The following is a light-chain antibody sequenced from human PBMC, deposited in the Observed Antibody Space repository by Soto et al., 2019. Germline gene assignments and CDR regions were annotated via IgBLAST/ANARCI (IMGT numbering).Light chain of an antibody. V-gene: IGKV3-20*01. CDR3: QQYGSSPRT. CDR1: QSVSSSY. CDR2: GAS. J-gene: IGKJ1*01. Sequence: EIVLTQSPGALSLSPGKRATLSCGASQSVSSSYLARYQQKPSQAPRLLIYGASTRATGIPDRFSGSGSGTDFTLTISRLEPEDFAVYYCQQYGSSPRTFGQGTKVDNK.